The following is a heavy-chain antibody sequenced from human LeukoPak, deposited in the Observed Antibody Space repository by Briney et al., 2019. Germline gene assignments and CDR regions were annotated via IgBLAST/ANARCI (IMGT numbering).Heavy chain of an antibody. Sequence: PGGSLRLSCAASGFTVSDNYMSWVRQAPGKGLEWVSVIYSGNTTYYADSVKGRFTISRDNSKNTLYLQMNSLRAEDTAVYYCAKLDRSGWYCIDNRGQGTLVTVSS. CDR2: IYSGNTT. J-gene: IGHJ4*02. CDR1: GFTVSDNY. CDR3: AKLDRSGWYCIDN. D-gene: IGHD6-19*01. V-gene: IGHV3-53*01.